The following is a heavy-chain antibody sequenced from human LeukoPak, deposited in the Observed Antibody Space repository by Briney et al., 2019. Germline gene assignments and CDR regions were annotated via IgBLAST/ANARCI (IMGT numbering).Heavy chain of an antibody. D-gene: IGHD2-2*01. CDR2: MNPNSGNT. CDR1: GCTFTSYD. Sequence: GASVKVSCKASGCTFTSYDINWVRQATGQGLEWMGWMNPNSGNTGCAQKFQGRVTMTRNTSISTAYMELSSLRSEDTAVYYCARSRIQTSGAFDIWGQGTMVTVSS. V-gene: IGHV1-8*01. CDR3: ARSRIQTSGAFDI. J-gene: IGHJ3*02.